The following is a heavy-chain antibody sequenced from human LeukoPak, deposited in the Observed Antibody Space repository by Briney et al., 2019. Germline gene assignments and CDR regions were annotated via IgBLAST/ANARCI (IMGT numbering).Heavy chain of an antibody. Sequence: GGSLRLSCAASGFTFSDYYMSWIRQAPGKGLEWLSYISSRGKTTHFADSVKGRFSVSRDNTNNTLYVQVNSLRAEDTAVYFCARGRDGYKYWGQGTLVTVSS. CDR2: ISSRGKTT. CDR1: GFTFSDYY. D-gene: IGHD5-24*01. CDR3: ARGRDGYKY. V-gene: IGHV3-11*01. J-gene: IGHJ4*02.